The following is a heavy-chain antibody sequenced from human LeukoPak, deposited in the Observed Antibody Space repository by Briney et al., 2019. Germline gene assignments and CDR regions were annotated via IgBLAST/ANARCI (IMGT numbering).Heavy chain of an antibody. CDR3: ATRRIAVAAPFDY. D-gene: IGHD6-19*01. J-gene: IGHJ4*02. Sequence: PSETLSLTCAVSGASITSYYWSWIRQPPGKGLEWIGYIYYSGSTYYNPSLKSRVTMSVDTSKNEFSLKLSSVTTADTAVYYCATRRIAVAAPFDYWGQGTLVTVSS. CDR1: GASITSYY. V-gene: IGHV4-59*01. CDR2: IYYSGST.